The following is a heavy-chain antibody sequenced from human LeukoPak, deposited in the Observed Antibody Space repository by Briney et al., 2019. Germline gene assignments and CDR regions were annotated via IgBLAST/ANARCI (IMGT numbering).Heavy chain of an antibody. CDR3: ARDMLEVYVPGHRYNDMDV. V-gene: IGHV1-2*02. CDR1: GFTFSKYY. J-gene: IGHJ6*02. Sequence: GASVKVSCKASGFTFSKYYLHWVRQAPGQGLEWLGWINLNSGATKYVQKYQGRVTMTRDTSITTAYMELSSLRFDDTAVFYCARDMLEVYVPGHRYNDMDVWGQGTKVTVFS. D-gene: IGHD2-8*01. CDR2: INLNSGAT.